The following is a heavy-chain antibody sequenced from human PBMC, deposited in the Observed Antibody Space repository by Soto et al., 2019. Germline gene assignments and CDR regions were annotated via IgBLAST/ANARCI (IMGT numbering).Heavy chain of an antibody. D-gene: IGHD6-19*01. J-gene: IGHJ4*01. CDR1: GINFKSCA. CDR3: ARSPSGAGWSQDY. V-gene: IGHV3-30-3*01. Sequence: GGSLRLSCAASGINFKSCAMHWVRQAPGKGLEWVAVIIYDGSSQYYADSVKGRFTISRDNSRNTLYLQMNSLRPEDTAVYYCARSPSGAGWSQDYWGQGTLVTVSS. CDR2: IIYDGSSQ.